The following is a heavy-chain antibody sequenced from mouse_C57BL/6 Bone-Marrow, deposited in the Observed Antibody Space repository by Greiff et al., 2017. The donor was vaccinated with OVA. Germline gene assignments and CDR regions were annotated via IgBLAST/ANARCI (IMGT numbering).Heavy chain of an antibody. Sequence: VKLQQPGAELVKPGASVKLSCKASGYTFTSYWMHWVKQRPGQGLEWIGMIHPNSGSTNYNEKFKSKATLTVDKASSTAYMQLSSLTSEDSAVYYCARLWDGYYWGQGTTLTVSS. CDR2: IHPNSGST. J-gene: IGHJ2*01. CDR1: GYTFTSYW. D-gene: IGHD4-1*01. V-gene: IGHV1-64*01. CDR3: ARLWDGYY.